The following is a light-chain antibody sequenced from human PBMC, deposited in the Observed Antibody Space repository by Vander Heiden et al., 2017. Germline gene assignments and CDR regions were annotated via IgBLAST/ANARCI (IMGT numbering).Light chain of an antibody. Sequence: DSVITQIPRSLAVTPRQPASICSKSSQSRLQSDGKTYLYWYLQTPGQPPQLLIYAVSNRTSGVPDRFSGRGSATDFPLKISRVEAEDVGVYYCRQSIQLPCTFGQGTKLEIK. CDR1: QSRLQSDGKTY. CDR3: RQSIQLPCT. J-gene: IGKJ2*02. CDR2: AVS. V-gene: IGKV2D-29*01.